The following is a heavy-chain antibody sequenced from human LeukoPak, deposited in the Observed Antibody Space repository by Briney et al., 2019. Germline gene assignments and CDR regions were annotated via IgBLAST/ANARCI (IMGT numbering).Heavy chain of an antibody. D-gene: IGHD1-26*01. V-gene: IGHV3-23*01. J-gene: IGHJ4*02. Sequence: GGSLRLSCAASGFTFSSYAMSWVRQAPGKGLEWVSAISGSGGSTYYADSVKGRFTISRDDSKSIAYLQMNSLKTEDTAVYYCTRDEVGVWGQGTLVTVSS. CDR1: GFTFSSYA. CDR2: ISGSGGST. CDR3: TRDEVGV.